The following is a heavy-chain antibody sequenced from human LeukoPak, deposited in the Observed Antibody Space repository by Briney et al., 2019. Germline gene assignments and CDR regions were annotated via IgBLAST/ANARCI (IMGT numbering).Heavy chain of an antibody. Sequence: TGGSLRLSCAVSGFTFGDYHMTWFRRAPGSGLNWISYINSSGSTVYYAESVKGRFTISRDNARKSLYLQMNNVRAGDTAVYYCARSIAYGISFVRGFIADYWGQGALVTVSS. D-gene: IGHD3-10*01. CDR3: ARSIAYGISFVRGFIADY. J-gene: IGHJ4*02. V-gene: IGHV3-11*01. CDR1: GFTFGDYH. CDR2: INSSGSTV.